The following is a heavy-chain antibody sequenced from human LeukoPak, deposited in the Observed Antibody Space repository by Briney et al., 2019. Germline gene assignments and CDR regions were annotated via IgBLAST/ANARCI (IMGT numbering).Heavy chain of an antibody. Sequence: PSETLSLTCTVSGGSISSYYWSRIRQPPGKGLEWIGYIHYSGSTNYNPSLKRRVTISVDTSKNQFSLKLTSVTAADTAVYYCARDGTAAAVDYWGQGTLVTVSS. V-gene: IGHV4-59*01. J-gene: IGHJ4*02. CDR2: IHYSGST. CDR3: ARDGTAAAVDY. D-gene: IGHD1-26*01. CDR1: GGSISSYY.